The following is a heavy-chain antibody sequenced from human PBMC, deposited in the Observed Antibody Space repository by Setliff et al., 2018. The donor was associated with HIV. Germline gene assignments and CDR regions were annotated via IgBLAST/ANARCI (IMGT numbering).Heavy chain of an antibody. CDR3: ARASWEWEPSAEYFQH. J-gene: IGHJ1*01. V-gene: IGHV4-39*07. CDR2: IYYSGTT. CDR1: GGSISSSNYY. Sequence: PSETLSLTCTVSGGSISSSNYYWGWIRQPPGKGLEWIGNIYYSGTTYYSPSLKSRVTISVDTSKSQFSLKLSSVTAAGTAVYYCARASWEWEPSAEYFQHWGQGTLVTVSS. D-gene: IGHD1-26*01.